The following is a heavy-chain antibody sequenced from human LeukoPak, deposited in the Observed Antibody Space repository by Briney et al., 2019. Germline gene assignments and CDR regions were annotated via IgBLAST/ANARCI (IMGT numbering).Heavy chain of an antibody. V-gene: IGHV3-30-3*01. CDR3: ARDLLIAARTDY. Sequence: GGSLRLSCAASGFTFISYAMHWVRQAPGKGLEWVAVISYDGSNKYYADSAKGRFTISRDNSKNTLYLQMNSLRAEDTAVYYCARDLLIAARTDYWGQGTLVTVSS. J-gene: IGHJ4*02. CDR1: GFTFISYA. D-gene: IGHD6-6*01. CDR2: ISYDGSNK.